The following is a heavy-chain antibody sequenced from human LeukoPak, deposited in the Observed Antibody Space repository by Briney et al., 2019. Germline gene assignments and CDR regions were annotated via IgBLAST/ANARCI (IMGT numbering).Heavy chain of an antibody. CDR1: GGSISTYF. J-gene: IGHJ4*02. Sequence: SETLSLTCTVSGGSISTYFWTWVRQPPGKGLELIGFIYYSGSTNYNPSLESRVTISVDTSKNQFSLKVTSVTAADTAVYYCAIRGFSSGFYYFDYWGQGTLVTVSS. D-gene: IGHD6-19*01. CDR3: AIRGFSSGFYYFDY. V-gene: IGHV4-59*08. CDR2: IYYSGST.